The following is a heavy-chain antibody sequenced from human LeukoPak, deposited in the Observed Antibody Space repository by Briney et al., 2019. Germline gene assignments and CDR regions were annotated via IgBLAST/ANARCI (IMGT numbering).Heavy chain of an antibody. D-gene: IGHD3-10*01. Sequence: PGGSLRLSCAASEFTFSTYAMSWVRQAPGKGLEWISSISDSGGRAFFADSVKGRFTISRDNSENTLYLQMNSLRAEDTALYYCAKHALTYHYGSFDCWGQGTLVTVSS. V-gene: IGHV3-23*01. CDR3: AKHALTYHYGSFDC. CDR2: ISDSGGRA. J-gene: IGHJ4*02. CDR1: EFTFSTYA.